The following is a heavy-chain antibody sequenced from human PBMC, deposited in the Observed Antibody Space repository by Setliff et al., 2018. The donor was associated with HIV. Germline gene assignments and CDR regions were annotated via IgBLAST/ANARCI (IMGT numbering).Heavy chain of an antibody. CDR1: GFTFSSYG. CDR3: AKDRYYDSSGSPFDY. CDR2: IRYDGSNK. J-gene: IGHJ4*02. D-gene: IGHD3-22*01. Sequence: SLKISCAASGFTFSSYGMHWVRQAPGKGLEWVAFIRYDGSNKYYADSVKGRFTISRDNSKNTLYLQMNSLRAEDTAVYYCAKDRYYDSSGSPFDYWGQGTLVTVSS. V-gene: IGHV3-30*02.